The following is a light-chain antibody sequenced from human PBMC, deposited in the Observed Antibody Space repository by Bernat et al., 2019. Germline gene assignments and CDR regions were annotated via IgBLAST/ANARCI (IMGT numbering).Light chain of an antibody. V-gene: IGLV2-14*01. CDR3: SSYTSSSIRV. CDR2: DVS. Sequence: QSALTQPASVSGSPGQSITISCTGTTSDVGGYNYVSWFQQHPGKAPKLMIYDVSNRPSGISNRFSGSKSGNTASLTISGLQAEDEADYYCSSYTSSSIRVFGGGTKRTVL. J-gene: IGLJ3*02. CDR1: TSDVGGYNY.